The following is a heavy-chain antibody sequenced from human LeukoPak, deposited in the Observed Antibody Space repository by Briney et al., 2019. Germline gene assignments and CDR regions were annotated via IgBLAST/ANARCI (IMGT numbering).Heavy chain of an antibody. Sequence: GGPLRLSCAASGFTFSDYWLSWPPRSPGKGLEGVTNKNQEGGGKYYVDSVNGRFTISRDNAKNSLYLQLNSLRAEDTAVYYCARDGWGGYLDSWGQGTLVTVSS. CDR2: KNQEGGGK. CDR1: GFTFSDYW. V-gene: IGHV3-7*01. CDR3: ARDGWGGYLDS. J-gene: IGHJ4*02. D-gene: IGHD3-16*01.